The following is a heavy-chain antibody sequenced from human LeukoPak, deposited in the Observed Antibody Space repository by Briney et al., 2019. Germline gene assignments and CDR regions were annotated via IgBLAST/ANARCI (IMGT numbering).Heavy chain of an antibody. D-gene: IGHD3-22*01. V-gene: IGHV1-2*02. CDR1: GYTFTGYY. CDR2: INPNSGGT. Sequence: ASVKVSCKASGYTFTGYYMHWGRQAPGQGLEWMGWINPNSGGTNYAQKFQGRVTMNRDTSISTAYMELSRLRSDDTAVYYCARDAGYYYDSSGYYHIYYFDYWGQGTLVTVSS. J-gene: IGHJ4*02. CDR3: ARDAGYYYDSSGYYHIYYFDY.